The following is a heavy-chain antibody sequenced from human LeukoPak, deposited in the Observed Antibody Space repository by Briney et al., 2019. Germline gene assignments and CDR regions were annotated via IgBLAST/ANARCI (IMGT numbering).Heavy chain of an antibody. CDR1: GGSFSGYY. CDR2: INHSGST. CDR3: ATRAYDSSGYYRYWYFDL. Sequence: PSETLSLTCAVYGGSFSGYYWSWIRQPPGKGLEWIGEINHSGSTNYNPSLKSRVTISVDTSKNQFSLKVTSVTAADTAVYYCATRAYDSSGYYRYWYFDLWGRGTLVTVSS. D-gene: IGHD3-22*01. V-gene: IGHV4-34*01. J-gene: IGHJ2*01.